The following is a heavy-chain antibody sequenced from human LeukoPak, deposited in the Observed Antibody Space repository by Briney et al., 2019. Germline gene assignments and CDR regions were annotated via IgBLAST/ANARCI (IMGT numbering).Heavy chain of an antibody. CDR3: ARDLAAARLDF. J-gene: IGHJ4*02. V-gene: IGHV3-33*01. D-gene: IGHD6-6*01. Sequence: PGGSLRLSCAASGFTFSNHGMHWVRQAPGKGLEWVANIWYDGSREYYADTVKGRFTISRDISKNTLYLQMNSLRAKDTAVYYCARDLAAARLDFRGQGTLVTVSS. CDR1: GFTFSNHG. CDR2: IWYDGSRE.